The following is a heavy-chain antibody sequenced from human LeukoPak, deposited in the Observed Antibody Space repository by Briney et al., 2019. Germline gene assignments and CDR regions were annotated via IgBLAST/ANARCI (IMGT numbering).Heavy chain of an antibody. CDR3: ARVMATIAFDI. Sequence: GGSLRLSCAASGFTFSSYAMHWVRQAPGKGLEWVAVISYDGSNKYYADSVKGRFTISRDNSKNTLYLQMNSLRAEDTAVYYCARVMATIAFDIWGQGTMVTVSS. CDR1: GFTFSSYA. CDR2: ISYDGSNK. D-gene: IGHD5-24*01. J-gene: IGHJ3*02. V-gene: IGHV3-30*14.